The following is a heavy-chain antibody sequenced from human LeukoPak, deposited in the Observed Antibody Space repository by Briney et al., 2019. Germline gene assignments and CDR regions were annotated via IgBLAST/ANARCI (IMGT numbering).Heavy chain of an antibody. V-gene: IGHV3-66*01. CDR1: GFTVSSNY. Sequence: PGGSLRLSCAASGFTVSSNYMSWVRQAPGKGLEWVSVIYSGGSTYYADSVKGRFTISRDNSKNTLYLQMNSLRAEDTAVYYCARSSNYGDYESSDAFDIWGQGTMVTVSS. CDR2: IYSGGST. D-gene: IGHD4-17*01. CDR3: ARSSNYGDYESSDAFDI. J-gene: IGHJ3*02.